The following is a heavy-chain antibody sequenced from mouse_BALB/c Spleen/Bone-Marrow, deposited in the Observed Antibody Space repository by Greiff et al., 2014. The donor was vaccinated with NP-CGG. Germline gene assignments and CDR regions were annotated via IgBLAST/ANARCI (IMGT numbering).Heavy chain of an antibody. J-gene: IGHJ3*01. CDR1: GYSFTGYT. CDR3: AREGNYDYAWFAY. D-gene: IGHD2-4*01. CDR2: INPYNGGT. V-gene: IGHV1-26*01. Sequence: EVHLVESGPELVKPGASMKISCKASGYSFTGYTMNWVKQSHGKNLEWIGLINPYNGGTSYNQKFKGKATLTVDKSSSTAYMELLSLTSEDSAVYYCAREGNYDYAWFAYWGQGTLVTVSA.